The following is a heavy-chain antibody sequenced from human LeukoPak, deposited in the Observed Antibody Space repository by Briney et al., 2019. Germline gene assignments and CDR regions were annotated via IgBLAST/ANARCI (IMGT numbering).Heavy chain of an antibody. CDR3: ARDVNNYFDY. J-gene: IGHJ4*02. V-gene: IGHV3-30*03. Sequence: GGSLRLSCAASGFTFSSYGMHWVRQAPGKGLEWVAVISHDLTYQAYADSVKGRFTISRDDSKNTLYVQMNNLRTEDTAFYYCARDVNNYFDYWGLGTLVTVSS. CDR1: GFTFSSYG. CDR2: ISHDLTYQ.